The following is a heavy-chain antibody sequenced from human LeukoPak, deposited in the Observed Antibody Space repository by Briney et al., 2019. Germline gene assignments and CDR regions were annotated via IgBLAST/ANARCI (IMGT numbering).Heavy chain of an antibody. J-gene: IGHJ4*02. CDR2: VNPNSGNT. CDR1: GYTFTSYD. CDR3: ARGRSGYEYFDY. V-gene: IGHV1-8*01. Sequence: GASVKVSCKASGYTFTSYDINWVRQATGQGLEWMGWVNPNSGNTGYAQKFQGRVAMTRNTSISTAYMELSSLRSEDTAVYYCARGRSGYEYFDYWGQGTLVTVSS. D-gene: IGHD5-12*01.